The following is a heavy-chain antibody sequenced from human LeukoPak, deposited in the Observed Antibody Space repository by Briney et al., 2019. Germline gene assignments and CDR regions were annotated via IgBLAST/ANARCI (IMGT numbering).Heavy chain of an antibody. CDR2: IYYSGST. J-gene: IGHJ6*03. CDR3: ARVSSWSLYYYYYMDV. Sequence: SETLSLTCTVSGGLISISTYYWGWIRQPQGKWLEWIGSIYYSGSTYYNPSLKSRVTISVDTSKNQFSLKLSSVTAADTAVYYCARVSSWSLYYYYYMDVWGKGTTVTVSS. V-gene: IGHV4-39*07. CDR1: GGLISISTYY. D-gene: IGHD6-13*01.